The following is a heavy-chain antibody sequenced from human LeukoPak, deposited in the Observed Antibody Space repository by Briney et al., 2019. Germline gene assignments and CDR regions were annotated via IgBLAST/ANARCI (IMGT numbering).Heavy chain of an antibody. Sequence: GGSLRLSCTASGFTFSSYAMSWVRQAPGKGLEWISSISAGGDITHYADSMQGRITISRDNSKNTLYLQMNSLRAEDTAVYYCAKESPQFDYWGQGTLVTVSS. CDR1: GFTFSSYA. CDR3: AKESPQFDY. CDR2: ISAGGDIT. J-gene: IGHJ4*02. V-gene: IGHV3-23*01.